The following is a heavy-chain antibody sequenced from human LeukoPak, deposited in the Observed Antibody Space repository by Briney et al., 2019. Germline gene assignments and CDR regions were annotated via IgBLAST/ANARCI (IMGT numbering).Heavy chain of an antibody. J-gene: IGHJ3*02. CDR2: IIPILGIA. D-gene: IGHD4-17*01. CDR3: ARPTHHDYGDVGDAFDI. V-gene: IGHV1-69*04. CDR1: GGTFSSYA. Sequence: GASVKVSCKASGGTFSSYAISWVRQAPGQGLEWMGRIIPILGIANYAQKFQGRVTVTADKSTSTAYMELSSLRSEDTAVYYCARPTHHDYGDVGDAFDIWGQGTMVTVSS.